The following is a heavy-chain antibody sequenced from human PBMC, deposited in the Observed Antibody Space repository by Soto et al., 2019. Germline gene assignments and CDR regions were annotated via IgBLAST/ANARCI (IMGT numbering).Heavy chain of an antibody. J-gene: IGHJ4*02. Sequence: SVKVSCKASGGTFSIYAISCVLQAPGQGLEWMGGIIPIFGTANYAQKFQGRVTITADKSTSTAYMELSSLRSEDTAVYYCARLYGDSYYFDYWGQGTLVTVSS. CDR2: IIPIFGTA. V-gene: IGHV1-69*06. CDR1: GGTFSIYA. CDR3: ARLYGDSYYFDY. D-gene: IGHD4-17*01.